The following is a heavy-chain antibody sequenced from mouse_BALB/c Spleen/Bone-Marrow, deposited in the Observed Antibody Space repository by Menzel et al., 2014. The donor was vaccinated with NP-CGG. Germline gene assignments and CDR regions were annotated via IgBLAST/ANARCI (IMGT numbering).Heavy chain of an antibody. J-gene: IGHJ3*01. Sequence: QVQLQQSGAELVRPGVSVKISCKGSGYTFTDYAMHWVKQSHAKSLEWTGVIGTYYGDATYNQKFKTKATMTVDKSSSPAYMELARLTSEDSALYYCAREGPWFAFWGQGTLVTVSA. CDR3: AREGPWFAF. V-gene: IGHV1S137*01. CDR1: GYTFTDYA. CDR2: IGTYYGDA.